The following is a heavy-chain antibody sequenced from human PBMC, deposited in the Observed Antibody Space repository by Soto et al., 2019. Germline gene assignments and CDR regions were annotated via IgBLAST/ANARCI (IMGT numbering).Heavy chain of an antibody. CDR2: ISTTRGNT. J-gene: IGHJ4*02. CDR1: GYTFSSYS. V-gene: IGHV1-18*01. CDR3: ARDNGYYDF. D-gene: IGHD2-8*01. Sequence: ASVKVSCKTSGYTFSSYSINWVRQAPGQGLEWMAWISTTRGNTHYAERVQGRVTVTLDKSARTAFMEMWGLTSDDTAVYFCARDNGYYDFWGQGTLVTVS.